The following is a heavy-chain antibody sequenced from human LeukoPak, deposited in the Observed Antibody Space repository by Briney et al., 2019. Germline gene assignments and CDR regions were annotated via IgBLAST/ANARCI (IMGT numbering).Heavy chain of an antibody. CDR1: GFSFSTTW. D-gene: IGHD3-16*02. V-gene: IGHV3-74*01. CDR3: ARDRSYAIDY. J-gene: IGHJ4*02. Sequence: PGGSLRLSCSASGFSFSTTWMHWVRQVPGKGLVWISRINSDGSSTIYADPVKGRFTISRDNAKNMLYLQMNSLRVEDTAAYYCARDRSYAIDYWGQGTLVTVSS. CDR2: INSDGSST.